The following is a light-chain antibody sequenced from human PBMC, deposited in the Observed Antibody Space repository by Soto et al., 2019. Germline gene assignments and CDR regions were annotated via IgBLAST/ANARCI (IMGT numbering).Light chain of an antibody. CDR3: SSYTNRDTFEDVV. J-gene: IGLJ2*01. CDR2: DVN. CDR1: SSDIGDYNF. Sequence: QSALTQPASVSGSPGQSITVSCTGSSSDIGDYNFVSWYQQHPGKAPRLIIYDVNTRPSGVSNRFSGSKSGSTASLTISGLQAEDEAHYYCSSYTNRDTFEDVVFGGGTKLTVL. V-gene: IGLV2-14*03.